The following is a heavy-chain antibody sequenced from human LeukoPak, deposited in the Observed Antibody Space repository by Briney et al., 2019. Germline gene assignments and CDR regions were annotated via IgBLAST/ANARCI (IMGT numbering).Heavy chain of an antibody. CDR2: IYYSGST. CDR1: GGSISSYY. CDR3: AGSGSLMVYANPFDP. J-gene: IGHJ5*02. V-gene: IGHV4-59*01. Sequence: EPSETLSLTCTVSGGSISSYYWSWIRQPPGKRLEWIGYIYYSGSTNYNPSLKSRVTISVDTSKNQFSLKLSSVTAADTAVYYCAGSGSLMVYANPFDPWGQGTLVTVSS. D-gene: IGHD2-8*01.